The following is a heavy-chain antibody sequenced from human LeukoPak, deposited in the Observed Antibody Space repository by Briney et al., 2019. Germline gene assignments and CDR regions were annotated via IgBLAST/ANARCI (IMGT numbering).Heavy chain of an antibody. V-gene: IGHV3-21*01. CDR1: GFTFDDYA. CDR2: ISSSSSYI. CDR3: ARDPQMATIGDY. D-gene: IGHD5-24*01. Sequence: GRSLRLSCAASGFTFDDYAMHWVRQAPGKGLEWVSSISSSSSYIYYADSVKGRFTISRDNAKNSLYLQMNSLRAEDTAVYYCARDPQMATIGDYWGQGTLVTVSS. J-gene: IGHJ4*02.